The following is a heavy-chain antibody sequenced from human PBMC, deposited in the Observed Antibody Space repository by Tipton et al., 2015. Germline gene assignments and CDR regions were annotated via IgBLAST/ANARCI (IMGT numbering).Heavy chain of an antibody. CDR1: GGSISGYY. J-gene: IGHJ4*02. CDR3: ARDAGIYDNNGYDS. CDR2: IYTSGYT. V-gene: IGHV4-4*07. D-gene: IGHD3-10*01. Sequence: LRLSCTVSGGSISGYYWSWIRQPAGKGLEWIGHIYTSGYTKYNPSLKSRVTMSVDTSKNQVSLKLRSVTAADTAVYFCARDAGIYDNNGYDSWGRGTLVTVSP.